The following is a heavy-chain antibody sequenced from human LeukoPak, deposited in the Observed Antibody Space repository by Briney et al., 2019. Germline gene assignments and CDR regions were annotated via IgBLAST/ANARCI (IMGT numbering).Heavy chain of an antibody. CDR3: ARAPYSSGNWFDP. Sequence: PSETLSLTCTVSGGSISTYYWSWIRQPPGKGLEWIGYIFYSGSTNYSPSLKSRVTISVDTSKNRFPLKLSSVTAADTAVYYCARAPYSSGNWFDPWGQGTLVTVSS. V-gene: IGHV4-59*12. D-gene: IGHD6-19*01. J-gene: IGHJ5*02. CDR2: IFYSGST. CDR1: GGSISTYY.